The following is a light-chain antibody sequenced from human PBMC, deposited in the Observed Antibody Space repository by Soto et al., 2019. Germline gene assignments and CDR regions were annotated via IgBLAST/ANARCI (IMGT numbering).Light chain of an antibody. CDR2: GAS. Sequence: EIVLTQSPGTLSLSPGERVTLSCRASQSVSSSYLAWYQQKPGQAHRLLIYGASSRATGIPDRFSGSGSGTDFTLTISRLEPEDFAVYYWQQYGTSPLTVGGGTKVEIK. CDR3: QQYGTSPLT. J-gene: IGKJ4*01. CDR1: QSVSSSY. V-gene: IGKV3-20*01.